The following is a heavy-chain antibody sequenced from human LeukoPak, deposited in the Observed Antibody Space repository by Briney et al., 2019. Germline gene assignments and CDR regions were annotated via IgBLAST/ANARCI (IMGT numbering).Heavy chain of an antibody. CDR3: VRGSTLRHYQY. Sequence: KSSETLSLTCTVSGGSISSTTYYWGWIRRPPGKGLEWIGSIYYSGSTYYNPSLKSRVTVSVDTYKNQFSLNLSSVTAADTAVYYCVRGSTLRHYQYWGRGTLVTVSS. CDR2: IYYSGST. J-gene: IGHJ4*02. V-gene: IGHV4-39*01. D-gene: IGHD3-16*01. CDR1: GGSISSTTYY.